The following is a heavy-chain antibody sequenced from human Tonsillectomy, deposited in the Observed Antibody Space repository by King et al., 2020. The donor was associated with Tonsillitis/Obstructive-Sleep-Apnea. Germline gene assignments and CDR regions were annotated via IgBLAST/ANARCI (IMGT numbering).Heavy chain of an antibody. D-gene: IGHD6-6*01. V-gene: IGHV5-51*01. Sequence: QLVQSGAEVKKPGESLKISCKGSGYSFTTYWIACVRHMPGKGLEWMGIIYPDDSDTRYSPSFEGQVTISADKSISTAYLQWSSLKASDTAMYYCAGRYSSSAHDALDIWGQGTMVSVSA. J-gene: IGHJ3*02. CDR1: GYSFTTYW. CDR3: AGRYSSSAHDALDI. CDR2: IYPDDSDT.